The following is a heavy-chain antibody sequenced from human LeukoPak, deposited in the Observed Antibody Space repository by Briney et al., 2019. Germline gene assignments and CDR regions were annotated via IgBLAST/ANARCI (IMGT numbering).Heavy chain of an antibody. V-gene: IGHV4-59*01. J-gene: IGHJ3*02. D-gene: IGHD3-22*01. Sequence: SETLSLTCTVSGGSISSYYWSWIRQPPGKGLEWIGYIYYSGSTNYNPSLKSRVTISVDTSKNQFSLKLSSVTAADTAVYYCARGGYYDSSGYYYVMKASDIWGQGTMVTVSS. CDR1: GGSISSYY. CDR3: ARGGYYDSSGYYYVMKASDI. CDR2: IYYSGST.